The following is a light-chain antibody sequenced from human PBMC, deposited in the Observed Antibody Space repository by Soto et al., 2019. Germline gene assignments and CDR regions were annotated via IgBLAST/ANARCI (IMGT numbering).Light chain of an antibody. V-gene: IGLV2-14*01. CDR2: DVS. CDR1: SSDIGGYNS. CDR3: SSYTTTSTRV. J-gene: IGLJ2*01. Sequence: QSALTQPASVSASPGQSITISCTGTSSDIGGYNSVSWYQQHPDKAPQLMIYDVSYRPSGISSRFSGSKSGNTASLTISGLQAEDEADYYCSSYTTTSTRVFGGGTKLTVL.